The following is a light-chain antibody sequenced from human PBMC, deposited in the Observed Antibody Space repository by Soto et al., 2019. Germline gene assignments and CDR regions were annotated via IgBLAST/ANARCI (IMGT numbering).Light chain of an antibody. J-gene: IGLJ1*01. Sequence: SVLTQPASLSGSPGQSITISCTGTSRDVVGYNYVSWYQHHPGKAPKLMIFDVSNRPSGVSNRFSGSKSGNTASLTISGLQPEGEADYYCSSYTTSNTRQIVFGTGTKVTVL. CDR3: SSYTTSNTRQIV. V-gene: IGLV2-14*03. CDR2: DVS. CDR1: SRDVVGYNY.